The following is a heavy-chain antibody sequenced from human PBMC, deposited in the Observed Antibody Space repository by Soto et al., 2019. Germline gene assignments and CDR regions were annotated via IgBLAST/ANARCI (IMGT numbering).Heavy chain of an antibody. D-gene: IGHD2-2*01. V-gene: IGHV3-49*03. CDR3: TRVFFRIVVVPAAMPADY. Sequence: GGSLRLSCTASGFTFGDYAMSWFRQAPGKGLEGVGFIRSKAYGGTTEYAASVKGRFTISRDDSKSIAYLQMDSLKTEDTAVYYCTRVFFRIVVVPAAMPADYWGQGTLVTVSS. J-gene: IGHJ4*02. CDR1: GFTFGDYA. CDR2: IRSKAYGGTT.